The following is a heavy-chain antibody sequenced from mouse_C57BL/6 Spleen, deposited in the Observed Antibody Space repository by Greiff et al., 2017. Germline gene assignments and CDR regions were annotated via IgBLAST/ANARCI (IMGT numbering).Heavy chain of an antibody. V-gene: IGHV1-54*01. Sequence: VKLMVSGAELVRPGTSVKVSCKASGYAFTNYLIEWVKQRPGQGRERTGVINPGRGGTNYNEKFKGKATLTADKSSSTAYMQLSSLTSEDSAVYFCATTVVAGSYWYFDVWGTGTTVTVSS. CDR2: INPGRGGT. D-gene: IGHD1-1*01. CDR1: GYAFTNYL. J-gene: IGHJ1*03. CDR3: ATTVVAGSYWYFDV.